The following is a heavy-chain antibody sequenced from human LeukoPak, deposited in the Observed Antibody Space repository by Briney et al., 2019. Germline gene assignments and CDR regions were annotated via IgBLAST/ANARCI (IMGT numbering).Heavy chain of an antibody. CDR3: AKGIPPRLNS. J-gene: IGHJ5*02. D-gene: IGHD6-6*01. Sequence: ASVKVSCKASGYSFTGSYLHWVRQAPGQGLEWMGWINPNSGSTNYAQKFQGRVTMTTVTSISTAYIELSRLRFDDTAVYYCAKGIPPRLNSWGQGTLVTVSS. V-gene: IGHV1-2*02. CDR2: INPNSGST. CDR1: GYSFTGSY.